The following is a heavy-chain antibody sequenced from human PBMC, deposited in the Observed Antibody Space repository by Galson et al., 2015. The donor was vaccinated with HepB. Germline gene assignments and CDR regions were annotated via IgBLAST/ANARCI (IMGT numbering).Heavy chain of an antibody. CDR3: AKDPLTQIAGSGVAYYFDY. D-gene: IGHD2-21*01. Sequence: SLRLSCAASGFTFSSYAMSWVRQAPGKGLEWVSAISGSGGSTYYADSVKGRFTISRDNSKNTLYLQMNSLRAEDTAVYYCAKDPLTQIAGSGVAYYFDYWGQGTLVTVSS. CDR2: ISGSGGST. J-gene: IGHJ4*02. V-gene: IGHV3-23*01. CDR1: GFTFSSYA.